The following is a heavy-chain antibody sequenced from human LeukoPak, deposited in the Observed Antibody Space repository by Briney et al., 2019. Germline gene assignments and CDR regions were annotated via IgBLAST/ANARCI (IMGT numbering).Heavy chain of an antibody. CDR2: IFYSGST. CDR1: GFTFRDAG. CDR3: ARDPMLRGASWFDP. J-gene: IGHJ5*02. Sequence: GSLRLSCAASGFTFRDAGMSWVRQAPGKGLEWIGYIFYSGSTNYNPSLKSRVTTSVDTSKNQFSLKLNSVTAADTALYYCARDPMLRGASWFDPWGQGTLVTVSS. D-gene: IGHD3-10*01. V-gene: IGHV4-59*01.